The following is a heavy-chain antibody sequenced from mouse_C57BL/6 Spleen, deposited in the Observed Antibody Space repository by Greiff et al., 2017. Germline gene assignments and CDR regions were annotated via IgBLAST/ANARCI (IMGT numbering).Heavy chain of an antibody. CDR2: IDPSGSYT. V-gene: IGHV1-50*01. D-gene: IGHD2-13*01. CDR1: GYTFTSYW. J-gene: IGHJ2*01. CDR3: ARWGYSDYGDY. Sequence: QVHVKQPGAELVKPGASVKLSCRASGYTFTSYWMQWVKQRPGQGLAWIGEIDPSGSYTNYNQKFKGKATLTVDTSSSTAYMQLSSLTSEDSAVYYCARWGYSDYGDYWGQGTTLTVSS.